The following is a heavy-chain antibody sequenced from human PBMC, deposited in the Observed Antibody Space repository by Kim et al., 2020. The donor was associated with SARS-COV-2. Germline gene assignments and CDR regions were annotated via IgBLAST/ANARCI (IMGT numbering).Heavy chain of an antibody. CDR2: ISSTSSTL. CDR1: GFTFSSYN. J-gene: IGHJ6*02. V-gene: IGHV3-48*04. CDR3: VRGGSSNYYDLDV. Sequence: GGSLRLSCAASGFTFSSYNMNWVRQAPGKGLEWVSHISSTSSTLYHTDSVKGRFTISRDSAENSAHLQMNSLRAEDTAVYYCVRGGSSNYYDLDVWGQGT. D-gene: IGHD6-13*01.